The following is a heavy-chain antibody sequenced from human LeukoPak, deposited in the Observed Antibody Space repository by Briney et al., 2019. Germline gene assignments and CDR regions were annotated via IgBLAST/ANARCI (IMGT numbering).Heavy chain of an antibody. J-gene: IGHJ4*02. Sequence: GVSLRLSCAASGFTFSDAWMHWVRQAPGKGLEWVGRIKPKAAGGTTESAAPVTGRFTISRDDSKKMVFLQMNSLTTEDTAVYYCTTLRTVWGQGTLVTVS. V-gene: IGHV3-15*01. CDR3: TTLRTV. CDR1: GFTFSDAW. CDR2: IKPKAAGGTT. D-gene: IGHD3/OR15-3a*01.